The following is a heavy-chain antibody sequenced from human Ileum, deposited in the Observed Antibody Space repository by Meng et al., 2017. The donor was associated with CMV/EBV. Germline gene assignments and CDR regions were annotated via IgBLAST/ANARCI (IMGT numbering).Heavy chain of an antibody. Sequence: GGSLRLSCAASGFTLSNKWMHWVRQAPGKGLVWVSRIRSDGKSTSYADSVRGRFTISRDNAKNTVYLQMNSLRAEDTAVYFCAREVEGDPQTDALDMWGQGTVVTVSS. CDR1: GFTLSNKW. V-gene: IGHV3-74*01. J-gene: IGHJ3*02. D-gene: IGHD2-21*02. CDR3: AREVEGDPQTDALDM. CDR2: IRSDGKST.